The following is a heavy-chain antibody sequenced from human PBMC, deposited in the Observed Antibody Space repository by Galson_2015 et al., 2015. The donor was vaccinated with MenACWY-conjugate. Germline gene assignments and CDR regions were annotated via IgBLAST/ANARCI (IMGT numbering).Heavy chain of an antibody. J-gene: IGHJ4*02. Sequence: SVKVFCKASGYTFTSYAMHWVRQAPGQRLEWMGWINAGNGNTKYSQKFQGRVTITRDTSASTAYMELSSLRSDDTAVYYCARVFMITFGGVIPPLGYWGQGTLVTVSS. D-gene: IGHD3-16*02. CDR1: GYTFTSYA. CDR2: INAGNGNT. CDR3: ARVFMITFGGVIPPLGY. V-gene: IGHV1-3*01.